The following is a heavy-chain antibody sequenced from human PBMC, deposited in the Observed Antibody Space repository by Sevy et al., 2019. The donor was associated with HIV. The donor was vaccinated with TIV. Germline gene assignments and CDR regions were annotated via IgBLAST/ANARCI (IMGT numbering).Heavy chain of an antibody. Sequence: ASVKVSCKASGYTFTSYDINWVRQATGQGLEWMGWMNPNGGNTGYAQKFQGRVTMTRNTSISTAYMELSSLRSEDTAVYYCARAPIYCSGGSCYSWFDPWGQGTLVTVSS. D-gene: IGHD2-15*01. J-gene: IGHJ5*02. CDR3: ARAPIYCSGGSCYSWFDP. CDR1: GYTFTSYD. V-gene: IGHV1-8*01. CDR2: MNPNGGNT.